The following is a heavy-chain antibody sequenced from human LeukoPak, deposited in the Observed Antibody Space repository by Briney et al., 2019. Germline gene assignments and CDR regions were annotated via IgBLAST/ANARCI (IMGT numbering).Heavy chain of an antibody. CDR1: GGTFSSYA. CDR2: IIPIFGTA. CDR3: ARDSSGWYQNWFDP. J-gene: IGHJ5*02. Sequence: SEKVSCKASGGTFSSYAISWVRQAPGQGLEWMGGIIPIFGTANYAQKFQGRVTITADESTSTAYMELSSLRSEDTAVYYCARDSSGWYQNWFDPWGQGTLVSVPS. D-gene: IGHD6-19*01. V-gene: IGHV1-69*13.